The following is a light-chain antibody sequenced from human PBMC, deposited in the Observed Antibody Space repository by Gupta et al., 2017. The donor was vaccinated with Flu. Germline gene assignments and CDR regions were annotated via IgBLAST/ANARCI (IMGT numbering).Light chain of an antibody. CDR3: QHIYITPRFT. V-gene: IGKV1-39*01. J-gene: IGKJ3*01. CDR1: QSINTY. Sequence: DMQMTQSPSSLSASVGDRVTITCRASQSINTYLNWYQQKPGKAPKLLIYAASTWQSGVPSRFSGSGYGTEFTLTIGSRQPEDSATYYCQHIYITPRFTFGHGTKVNI. CDR2: AAS.